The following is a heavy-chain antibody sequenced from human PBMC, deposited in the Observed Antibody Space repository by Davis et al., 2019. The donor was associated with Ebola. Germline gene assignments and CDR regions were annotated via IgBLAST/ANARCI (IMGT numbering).Heavy chain of an antibody. CDR1: GFTFSSYA. D-gene: IGHD2-2*01. CDR3: ARWKGSTSRITRYYYYGMDV. V-gene: IGHV3-23*01. J-gene: IGHJ6*02. Sequence: PGGSLRLSCAASGFTFSSYAMSWVRQAPGKGLEWVSAISGSGGSTYYADSVKGRFTISRDNSKNTLYLQMNSLRDEDTAVYYCARWKGSTSRITRYYYYGMDVWGQGTTVTVSS. CDR2: ISGSGGST.